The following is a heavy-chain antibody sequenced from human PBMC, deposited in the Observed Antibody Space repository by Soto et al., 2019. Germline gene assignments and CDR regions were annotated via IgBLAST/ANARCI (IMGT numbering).Heavy chain of an antibody. CDR2: MNPNSGNT. Sequence: GASVKLSCKASGYTFTIYVINWVRQATGQGLEWMGWMNPNSGNTGYAQKFQGRVTMTRNTSISTAYMELSSLRSEDTAVYYCARGRNGGVYDRSPKIDYWGQGTLVTGSS. V-gene: IGHV1-8*01. D-gene: IGHD5-12*01. CDR1: GYTFTIYV. CDR3: ARGRNGGVYDRSPKIDY. J-gene: IGHJ4*02.